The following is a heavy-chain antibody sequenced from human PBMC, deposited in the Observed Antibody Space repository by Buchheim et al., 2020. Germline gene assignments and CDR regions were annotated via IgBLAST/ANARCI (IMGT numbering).Heavy chain of an antibody. V-gene: IGHV1-69*04. CDR2: IIPILGIA. CDR3: ARDRGVVVPAASYYYYYGMDV. J-gene: IGHJ6*02. D-gene: IGHD2-2*01. Sequence: QVQLVQSGAEAKKPGSSVKVSCKASGGTFSSYAISWVRQAPGQGLEWMGRIIPILGIANYAQKFQGRVTITADKSTSTAYMELSSLRSEDTAVYYCARDRGVVVPAASYYYYYGMDVWGQGTT. CDR1: GGTFSSYA.